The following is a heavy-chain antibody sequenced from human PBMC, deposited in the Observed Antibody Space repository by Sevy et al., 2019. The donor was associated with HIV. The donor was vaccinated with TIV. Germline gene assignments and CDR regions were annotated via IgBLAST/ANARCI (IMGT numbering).Heavy chain of an antibody. CDR3: AGENAWGRGYS. CDR2: IYYNGHI. V-gene: IGHV4-59*08. D-gene: IGHD1-26*01. CDR1: GGSITSLY. Sequence: SETLSLTCTVSGGSITSLYWNWIRQPPGKGLEWIANIYYNGHINYNPSLKSRVTLSLDTSKNHFSLRQSSVTAADTAMYYCAGENAWGRGYSWGQGTLVTVSS. J-gene: IGHJ4*02.